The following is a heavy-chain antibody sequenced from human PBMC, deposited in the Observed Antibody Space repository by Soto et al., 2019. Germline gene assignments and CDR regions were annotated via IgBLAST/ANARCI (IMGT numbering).Heavy chain of an antibody. J-gene: IGHJ6*02. Sequence: SETLSLTCTVSGGSISSYYWSWIRQPPGQGLEWIGYIYYSGSTNYNPSLKSRVTISVDTSKNQFSLKRSSVTAEDTAVYYCARASRGRYYYGMDVWGQGTTVTVPS. V-gene: IGHV4-59*01. CDR3: ARASRGRYYYGMDV. D-gene: IGHD3-10*01. CDR2: IYYSGST. CDR1: GGSISSYY.